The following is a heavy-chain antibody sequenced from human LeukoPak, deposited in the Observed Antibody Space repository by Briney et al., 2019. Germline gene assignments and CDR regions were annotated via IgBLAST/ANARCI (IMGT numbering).Heavy chain of an antibody. J-gene: IGHJ4*02. Sequence: SVKVSCKASGGTFSSYAISWVRQAPGRGLEWMGRIIPIFGTANYAQKFQGRVTITTDESTSTAYMELSSLRSEDTAVYYCARGTIFGVAGDYWGQGTLVTVSS. CDR3: ARGTIFGVAGDY. CDR2: IIPIFGTA. CDR1: GGTFSSYA. D-gene: IGHD3-3*01. V-gene: IGHV1-69*05.